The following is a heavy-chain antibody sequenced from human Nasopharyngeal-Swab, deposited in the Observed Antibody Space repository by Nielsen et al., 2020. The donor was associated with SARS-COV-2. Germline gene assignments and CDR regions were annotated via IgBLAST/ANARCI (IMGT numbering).Heavy chain of an antibody. CDR1: GGSISSYY. D-gene: IGHD2-15*01. J-gene: IGHJ3*02. CDR2: IYYSGST. Sequence: SETLSLTCTVSGGSISSYYRSWIRQPPGKGLEWIGYIYYSGSTNYNPSLKSRVTISVDTSKNQFPLKLSSVTAADTAVYYCAREGGYCSGGSCYYTDAFDIWGQGTMVTVSS. CDR3: AREGGYCSGGSCYYTDAFDI. V-gene: IGHV4-59*01.